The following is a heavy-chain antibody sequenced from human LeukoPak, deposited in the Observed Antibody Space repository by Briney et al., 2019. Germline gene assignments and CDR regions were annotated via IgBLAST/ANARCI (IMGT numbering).Heavy chain of an antibody. V-gene: IGHV3-11*04. CDR3: ARDKLLLLGYYYGMDV. D-gene: IGHD3-10*01. Sequence: GGSLRLSCAASGFTFSDYHMSWVRQAPGKGLEWVSYISSSGSTIYYADSVKGRFTISRDNAKNSLYLQMNSLRAEDTAVYYCARDKLLLLGYYYGMDVWGQGTTVTVSS. CDR2: ISSSGSTI. CDR1: GFTFSDYH. J-gene: IGHJ6*02.